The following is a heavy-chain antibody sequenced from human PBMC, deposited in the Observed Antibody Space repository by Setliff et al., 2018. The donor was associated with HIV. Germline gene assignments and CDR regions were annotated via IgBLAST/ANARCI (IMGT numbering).Heavy chain of an antibody. Sequence: GASVKVSCKASGYIFSDYYIHWVRQAPGQGLEWMGWINPNSGDTKYSERFQGRVTMTRDTSMGAIFMELRSLTSADTAVYFCASKGGSENYPYSDAFDIWGQVTLVTVAS. CDR1: GYIFSDYY. CDR2: INPNSGDT. D-gene: IGHD3-10*01. J-gene: IGHJ3*02. CDR3: ASKGGSENYPYSDAFDI. V-gene: IGHV1-2*02.